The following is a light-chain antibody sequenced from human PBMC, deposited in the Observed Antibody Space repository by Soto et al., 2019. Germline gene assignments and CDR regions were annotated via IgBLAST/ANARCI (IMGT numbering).Light chain of an antibody. CDR2: KAS. Sequence: DLQMTQSPSTLSASVGDRVTITCRASQSISSWLAWYQRKPGKAPKLLIYKASNLESGVPSRFSGSGSGTEFTLTIRSLQADDFATYCCQQFNSYSWTFGQGTKVEIK. J-gene: IGKJ1*01. CDR3: QQFNSYSWT. V-gene: IGKV1-5*03. CDR1: QSISSW.